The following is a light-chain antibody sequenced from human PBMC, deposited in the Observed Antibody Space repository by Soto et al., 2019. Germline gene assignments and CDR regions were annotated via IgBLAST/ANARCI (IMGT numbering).Light chain of an antibody. V-gene: IGLV3-21*02. CDR1: NIGTKS. CDR3: QVWDSSLLHHV. CDR2: DDS. Sequence: SYELTQSTSVSVAPGQTARITCGGNNIGTKSVHWFQQRPGRAPVLVVFDDSDRPSGIPERFSGSKSGSTATLTITRVEAGDEADYYCQVWDSSLLHHVFGTGTKVTVL. J-gene: IGLJ1*01.